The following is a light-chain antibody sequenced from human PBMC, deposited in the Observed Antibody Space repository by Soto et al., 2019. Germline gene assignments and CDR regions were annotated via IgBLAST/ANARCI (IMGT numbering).Light chain of an antibody. V-gene: IGKV1-5*01. CDR2: HAS. CDR1: QDINSW. J-gene: IGKJ1*01. CDR3: QQYMSYS. Sequence: EIQLTQSPSSVSASAGGRIQITCRASQDINSWLAWYQQKPGLAPKLLIYHASTLESWVPSRFSGSGSGTEFTLTISSLQPDDFATYYCQQYMSYSVGQGPKLEI.